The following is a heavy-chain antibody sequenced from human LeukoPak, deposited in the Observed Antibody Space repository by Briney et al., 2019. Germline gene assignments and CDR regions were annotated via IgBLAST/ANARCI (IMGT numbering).Heavy chain of an antibody. Sequence: ASVKVSCKASGYTFTSYYIHWVRQAPGQGLEWMGIINPSGGSTSYAQKFQGRATMTRDTSTSTVYMELSSLRSEDTAVYYCARGAGDTYYDSSGYYSSDYWGQGTLVTVSS. CDR1: GYTFTSYY. V-gene: IGHV1-46*01. J-gene: IGHJ4*02. D-gene: IGHD3-22*01. CDR3: ARGAGDTYYDSSGYYSSDY. CDR2: INPSGGST.